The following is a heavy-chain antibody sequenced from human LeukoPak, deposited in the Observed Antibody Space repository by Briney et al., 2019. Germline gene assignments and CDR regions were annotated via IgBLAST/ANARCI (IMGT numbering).Heavy chain of an antibody. J-gene: IGHJ4*02. CDR3: ARDKSYDSSGYSL. D-gene: IGHD3-22*01. CDR1: GFTFSSYS. Sequence: GGSLRLSCAASGFTFSSYSMNWVRQAPGKGLEWVSSISSSSSYIYYADSVKGRFTISRDNAKNSLYLQMNSLRAEDTAVYYCARDKSYDSSGYSLWGQGTLVTVSS. V-gene: IGHV3-21*01. CDR2: ISSSSSYI.